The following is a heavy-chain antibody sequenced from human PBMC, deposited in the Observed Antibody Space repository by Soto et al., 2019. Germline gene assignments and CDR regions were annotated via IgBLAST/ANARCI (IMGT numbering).Heavy chain of an antibody. CDR2: ISYDGSNK. V-gene: IGHV3-30*03. J-gene: IGHJ4*02. CDR3: ARPYSSGYYWAY. Sequence: GGSLRLSCAASGFSFSSYGMYWVRQAPGKGLEWVAVISYDGSNKYYADSVKGRFTISRDNSRNTLYLQMNSLRAEDTAVYYCARPYSSGYYWAYWGQGTLVTVSS. D-gene: IGHD3-22*01. CDR1: GFSFSSYG.